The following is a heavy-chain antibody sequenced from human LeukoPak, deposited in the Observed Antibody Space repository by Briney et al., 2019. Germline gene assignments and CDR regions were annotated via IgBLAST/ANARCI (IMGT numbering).Heavy chain of an antibody. J-gene: IGHJ4*02. V-gene: IGHV4-59*01. CDR2: IYYSGST. D-gene: IGHD3-16*02. Sequence: SETLSLTCTVSGGSISSYYWSWIRQPPGKGLEWIGYIYYSGSTNYNPSLKSRVTISVDTSKNQFSLKLSSVSAADTAVYYCARASYAGPFDYWGQGTLVTVSS. CDR1: GGSISSYY. CDR3: ARASYAGPFDY.